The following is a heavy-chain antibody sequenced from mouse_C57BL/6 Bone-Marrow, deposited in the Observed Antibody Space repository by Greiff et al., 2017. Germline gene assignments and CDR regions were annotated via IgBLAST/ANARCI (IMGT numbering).Heavy chain of an antibody. CDR2: ISYDGSN. D-gene: IGHD1-1*01. J-gene: IGHJ4*01. V-gene: IGHV3-6*01. Sequence: EVQRVESGPGLVKPSQSLSLTCSVTGYSITSGYYWNWIRQFPGNKLEWMGYISYDGSNNYNPSLKNRISITRDTSKNQFFLKLNSVTTEDTATYYCARAPYGYYAMDYWGQGTSVTVSS. CDR3: ARAPYGYYAMDY. CDR1: GYSITSGYY.